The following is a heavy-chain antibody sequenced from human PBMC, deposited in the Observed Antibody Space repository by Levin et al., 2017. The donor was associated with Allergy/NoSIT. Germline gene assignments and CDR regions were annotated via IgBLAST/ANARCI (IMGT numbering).Heavy chain of an antibody. CDR2: MNHGSGNT. CDR1: GNTFTSYD. Sequence: GESLKISCKAPGNTFTSYDVSWVRQATGQGLEWMGWMNHGSGNTGYAQKFQGRVTMTRDTSISTAYMELSSLRSEDTAVYYCVQLLYDYWGQGTLVTVSS. V-gene: IGHV1-8*01. CDR3: VQLLYDY. D-gene: IGHD2-2*02. J-gene: IGHJ4*02.